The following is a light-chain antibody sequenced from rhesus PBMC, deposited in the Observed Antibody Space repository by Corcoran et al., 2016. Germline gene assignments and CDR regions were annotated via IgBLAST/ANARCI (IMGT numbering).Light chain of an antibody. CDR3: QQYNSLPPT. CDR1: QNIYSN. CDR2: AAS. Sequence: DIQMTQSPSALSASVGDRVTISCRASQNIYSNLAWYQQKPGKAPKLLIYAASSLQTGIPSRFSGSGAGTDCTLTISSLQPEDVATYYCQQYNSLPPTFGQGTKVEI. V-gene: IGKV1-44*03. J-gene: IGKJ1*01.